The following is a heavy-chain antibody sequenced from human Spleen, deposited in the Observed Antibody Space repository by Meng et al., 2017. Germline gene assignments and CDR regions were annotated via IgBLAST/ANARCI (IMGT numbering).Heavy chain of an antibody. V-gene: IGHV3-23*01. CDR3: AKVRLSNYYYYYDMDV. J-gene: IGHJ6*02. Sequence: GESLKISCAASGFTFTTYTMNWVRQVPGKGLEWVSTISGSGGSTYYADSVKGRFTISRDNSKNTLYLQMNSLRAEDTAVYYCAKVRLSNYYYYYDMDVWGQGTTVTVSS. CDR2: ISGSGGST. D-gene: IGHD2/OR15-2a*01. CDR1: GFTFTTYT.